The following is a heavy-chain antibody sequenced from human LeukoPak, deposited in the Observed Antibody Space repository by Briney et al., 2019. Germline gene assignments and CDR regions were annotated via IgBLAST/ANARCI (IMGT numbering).Heavy chain of an antibody. CDR2: ISGSGVNT. D-gene: IGHD3-10*01. CDR3: ARDTSFNYGTHAMDV. J-gene: IGHJ6*02. V-gene: IGHV3-23*01. CDR1: GFTFDNYA. Sequence: GGSLRLSCAASGFTFDNYAMNWVRQAPGKGVEWVLGISGSGVNTYYADSVKGRFTISRDNSKNTLYPQLNSLRGEDTAIYYCARDTSFNYGTHAMDVWGQGTTVTVSS.